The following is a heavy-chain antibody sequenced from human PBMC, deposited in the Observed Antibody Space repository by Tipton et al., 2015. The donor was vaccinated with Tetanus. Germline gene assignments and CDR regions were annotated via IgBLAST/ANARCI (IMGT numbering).Heavy chain of an antibody. V-gene: IGHV4-39*01. CDR1: GGSISTKTYY. Sequence: TLSLTCFVSGGSISTKTYYWGWIRQTPGKRLEWIASISHSATTFYNPSLKSRVTMSVDPPKNQFSVGLSSVTAADTGVYYCARHVGGYGSPPHDLWGQGTLVTVSS. J-gene: IGHJ5*02. CDR3: ARHVGGYGSPPHDL. CDR2: ISHSATT. D-gene: IGHD3-10*01.